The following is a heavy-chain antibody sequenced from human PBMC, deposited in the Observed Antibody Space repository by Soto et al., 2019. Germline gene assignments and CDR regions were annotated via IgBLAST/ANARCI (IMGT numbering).Heavy chain of an antibody. V-gene: IGHV1-69*13. D-gene: IGHD3-22*01. J-gene: IGHJ5*02. CDR3: ARGWDHYDSSGLRTWFDP. CDR1: GGIFSDYS. Sequence: GASVKVSCKASGGIFSDYSINWVRQAPGQGXEWLGGLIPIFGTANYAQKFQGRVSITADESTTTAYMELSSLKSEDTAVYYCARGWDHYDSSGLRTWFDPWGQGTLVTVSS. CDR2: LIPIFGTA.